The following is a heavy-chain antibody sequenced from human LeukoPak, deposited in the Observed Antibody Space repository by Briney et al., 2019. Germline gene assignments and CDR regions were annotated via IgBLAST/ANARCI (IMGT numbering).Heavy chain of an antibody. CDR1: GFTLSDYY. CDR3: AKGIGSSWRAPLDP. Sequence: PGGSLRLSCAPSGFTLSDYYMSWIRQAPGKGLEGVSYISSSSSYTNYADSVKGRFTISRDNAKNTLYLQMNRLRVEDTAVYYCAKGIGSSWRAPLDPWGQGTLVTVSS. J-gene: IGHJ5*02. D-gene: IGHD6-13*01. CDR2: ISSSSSYT. V-gene: IGHV3-11*05.